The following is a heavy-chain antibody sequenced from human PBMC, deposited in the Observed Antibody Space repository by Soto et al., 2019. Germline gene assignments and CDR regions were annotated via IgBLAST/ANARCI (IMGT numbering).Heavy chain of an antibody. Sequence: SETLSLTCTVSGGSISSYYWSWIRQPPGKGLEWIGYIYYSGSTNYNPSLKSRVTISVDTSKNQFSLKLSSVTAADTAVYYFSRGGIDAAAPPDYWGQGTLVTVSS. CDR1: GGSISSYY. CDR3: SRGGIDAAAPPDY. D-gene: IGHD6-13*01. CDR2: IYYSGST. V-gene: IGHV4-59*12. J-gene: IGHJ4*02.